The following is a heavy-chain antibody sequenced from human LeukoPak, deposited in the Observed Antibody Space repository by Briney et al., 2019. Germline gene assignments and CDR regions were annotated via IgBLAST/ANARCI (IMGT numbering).Heavy chain of an antibody. CDR3: ARRYSSSREYYYYYYMDV. CDR1: GYTFTGYY. D-gene: IGHD6-6*01. CDR2: INPNSGGT. Sequence: ASVKVSCKASGYTFTGYYMHWVRQAPGQGLEWMGWINPNSGGTNYAQKFQGRVTVTRDTSISTAYMELSRLRSDDTAVYYCARRYSSSREYYYYYYMDVWGKGTTVTVSS. V-gene: IGHV1-2*02. J-gene: IGHJ6*03.